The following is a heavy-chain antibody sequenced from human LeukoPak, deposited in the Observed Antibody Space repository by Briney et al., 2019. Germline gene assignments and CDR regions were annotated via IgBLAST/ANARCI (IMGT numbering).Heavy chain of an antibody. D-gene: IGHD3-9*01. CDR1: GGSISSGGYY. J-gene: IGHJ1*01. CDR2: IYYSGST. V-gene: IGHV4-31*03. CDR3: ARAYYDILTGPLVYFQH. Sequence: SETLSLTCTVSGGSISSGGYYWSWFRQHPGKGLEWIGYIYYSGSTYYNPSLKSRATISVDTSKNQFSLKLSSVTAADTAVYYCARAYYDILTGPLVYFQHWGQGTLVTVSS.